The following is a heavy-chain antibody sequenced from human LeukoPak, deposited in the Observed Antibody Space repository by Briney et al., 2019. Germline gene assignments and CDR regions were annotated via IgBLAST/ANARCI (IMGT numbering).Heavy chain of an antibody. J-gene: IGHJ3*01. CDR3: ARETIEAFDV. CDR2: ISAYNGNT. D-gene: IGHD4/OR15-4a*01. V-gene: IGHV1-18*01. Sequence: ASVTVSCKTSGYSFSTYGISWVRQAPGHGLEWMGWISAYNGNTNYAQKFQGRVTMTTDTSTSTAHLEMRSLRPDDTAVYYGARETIEAFDVWGQGTMVTVSS. CDR1: GYSFSTYG.